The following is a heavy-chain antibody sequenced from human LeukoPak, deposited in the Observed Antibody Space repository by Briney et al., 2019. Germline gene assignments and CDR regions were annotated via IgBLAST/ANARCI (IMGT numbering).Heavy chain of an antibody. J-gene: IGHJ6*02. CDR1: GFTFSSYA. V-gene: IGHV3-30-3*01. CDR2: ISYDGSNK. CDR3: ARDLKYPLEWLSYYYYCYGMDV. Sequence: GGSLRLSCAASGFTFSSYAMHWVRQAPGKGLEWVAVISYDGSNKYYADSVKGRFTISRDNSKNTLYLQMNSLRAEDTAVYYCARDLKYPLEWLSYYYYCYGMDVWGQGTTVTVSS. D-gene: IGHD3-3*01.